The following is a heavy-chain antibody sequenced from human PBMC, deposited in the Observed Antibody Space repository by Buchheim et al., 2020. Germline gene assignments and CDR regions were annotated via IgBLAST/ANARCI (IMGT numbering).Heavy chain of an antibody. CDR2: IDPSDSYT. CDR3: ARQRIITSLQGSCYYYGMDV. CDR1: GYSFTSYW. V-gene: IGHV5-10-1*03. Sequence: EVQLVQSGAEVKKPGESLRISCKGSGYSFTSYWISWVRQMPGKGLGWMGRIDPSDSYTNYSPSFQGHVTISADKSISTAYLQWSSLKATDTSIYYCARQRIITSLQGSCYYYGMDVWGQGTT. D-gene: IGHD3-10*01. J-gene: IGHJ6*02.